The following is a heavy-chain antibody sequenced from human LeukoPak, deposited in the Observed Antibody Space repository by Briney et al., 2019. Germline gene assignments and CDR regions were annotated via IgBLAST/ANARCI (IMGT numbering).Heavy chain of an antibody. CDR3: ARDGEYYDFWSGYLGATIKNSWFDP. CDR1: GFTFSSYE. D-gene: IGHD3-3*01. Sequence: RPGGSLRLSCAASGFTFSSYEMNWVRQAPGKGLEWVSYISSSGSTIYYADSVKGRFTISRDNAKNSLYLQMNSLRAEDTAVYYCARDGEYYDFWSGYLGATIKNSWFDPWGQGTLVTVSS. CDR2: ISSSGSTI. V-gene: IGHV3-48*03. J-gene: IGHJ5*02.